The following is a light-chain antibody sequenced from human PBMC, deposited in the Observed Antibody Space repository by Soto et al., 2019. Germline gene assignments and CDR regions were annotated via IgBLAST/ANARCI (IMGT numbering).Light chain of an antibody. V-gene: IGKV3-20*01. J-gene: IGKJ4*01. CDR2: GAS. CDR3: QQYGSSPLT. CDR1: QSVSSSF. Sequence: EIVLTQSPGTLSLSPGERATLSCRAGQSVSSSFLAWYQQKPGQAPRLLIYGASSRATGIPDRFSGSGSGTDFTLTISRLEHEDVAVYYCQQYGSSPLTFGGGTKVEIK.